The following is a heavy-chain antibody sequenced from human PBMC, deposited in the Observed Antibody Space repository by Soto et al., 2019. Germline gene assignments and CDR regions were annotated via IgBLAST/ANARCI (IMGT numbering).Heavy chain of an antibody. CDR2: IYYSGST. J-gene: IGHJ3*02. V-gene: IGHV4-30-4*01. CDR1: GGSISSGDYY. D-gene: IGHD3-22*01. CDR3: ARGAAPTFYYDSSGPAFDI. Sequence: SETLSLTCTVSGGSISSGDYYWSWIRQPPGKGLEWIGYIYYSGSTYYNPSLKSRVTISVDTSKNQFSLKLSSVTAADTAVYYCARGAAPTFYYDSSGPAFDIWGQGTMVTVSS.